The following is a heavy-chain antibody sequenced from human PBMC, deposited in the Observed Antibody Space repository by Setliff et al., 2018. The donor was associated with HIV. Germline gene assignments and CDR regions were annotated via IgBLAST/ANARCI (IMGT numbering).Heavy chain of an antibody. CDR1: GGSISSNNYY. V-gene: IGHV4-39*01. CDR3: ARHWRGSGWSNWCDP. J-gene: IGHJ5*02. CDR2: IYYSGST. Sequence: PSETLSLTCTVSGGSISSNNYYWGWIRQPPGKGLEWIGSIYYSGSTFYNPSLKSRLTISVDTSKNQFSRKLASVTAADTAVYDCARHWRGSGWSNWCDPWGQGTLVTVSS. D-gene: IGHD6-19*01.